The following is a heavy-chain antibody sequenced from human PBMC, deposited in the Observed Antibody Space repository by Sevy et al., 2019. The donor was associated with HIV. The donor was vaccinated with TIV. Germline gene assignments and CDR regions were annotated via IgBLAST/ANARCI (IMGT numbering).Heavy chain of an antibody. Sequence: GGSLRLSCEASGFTFSNYAMHWVRQAPGKGLEWVALISYDGDDKYYADSVRGRFIISRENSRKTRYVQMNSLRAEDTAVDYCAKDGRYCSGGSCHSVGYFDSWGQGTLVTVSS. V-gene: IGHV3-30-3*01. D-gene: IGHD2-15*01. J-gene: IGHJ4*02. CDR3: AKDGRYCSGGSCHSVGYFDS. CDR1: GFTFSNYA. CDR2: ISYDGDDK.